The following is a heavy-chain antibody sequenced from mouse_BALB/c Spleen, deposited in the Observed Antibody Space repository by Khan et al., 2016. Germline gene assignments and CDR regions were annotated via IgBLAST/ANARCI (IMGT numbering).Heavy chain of an antibody. V-gene: IGHV5-9-3*01. CDR3: ARRGYYYRYDYDPMDY. CDR2: IGSGGSYT. J-gene: IGHJ4*01. Sequence: EVELVESGGALVKPGGSLKLSCAASGFTFSSYAMSWVRQTPEQRLEWVASIGSGGSYTNYPDSVKGRFTISSDNAKKPLYLQMSSLRSEDTAMYYCARRGYYYRYDYDPMDYWGQGTSVTVSS. CDR1: GFTFSSYA. D-gene: IGHD2-14*01.